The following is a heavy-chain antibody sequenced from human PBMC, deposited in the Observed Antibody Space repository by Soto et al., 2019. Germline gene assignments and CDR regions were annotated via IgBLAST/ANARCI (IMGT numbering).Heavy chain of an antibody. CDR3: ARDHSSGWYGPENWFDP. V-gene: IGHV4-59*01. CDR1: GGSISSYY. CDR2: IKYGGST. Sequence: PSETLSLTSTVSGGSISSYYWSWIRQPPGKGLEWIGYIKYGGSTDYNPSLQGRVTMTTDTSTSTAYMELRSLRSDDTAVYYCARDHSSGWYGPENWFDPWGQGTLVTVSS. J-gene: IGHJ5*02. D-gene: IGHD6-19*01.